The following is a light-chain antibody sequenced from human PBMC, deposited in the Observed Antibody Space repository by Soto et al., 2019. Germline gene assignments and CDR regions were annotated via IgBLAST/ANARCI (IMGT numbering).Light chain of an antibody. CDR1: SSDVGGYNY. Sequence: QSVLTQPPSASGSPGQSVTISCTGTSSDVGGYNYVSWYQQHPGKAPKLMIYEVSQRPSGVPDRFSGSKSGNTASLTVSGLQAEDEADYYCSSYAGGNYVFGTGTKVTV. J-gene: IGLJ1*01. CDR3: SSYAGGNYV. CDR2: EVS. V-gene: IGLV2-8*01.